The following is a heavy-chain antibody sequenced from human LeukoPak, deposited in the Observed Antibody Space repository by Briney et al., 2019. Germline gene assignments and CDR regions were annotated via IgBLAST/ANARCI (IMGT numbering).Heavy chain of an antibody. CDR1: GFTFSNAW. V-gene: IGHV3-20*04. CDR2: INWNGGST. CDR3: ARLGMTTVTTGYYYYYYYMDV. D-gene: IGHD4-17*01. Sequence: PGGSLRLSCAASGFTFSNAWMSWVRQAPGKGLEWVSGINWNGGSTGYADSVKGRFTISRDNAKNSLYLQMNSLRAEDTALYYCARLGMTTVTTGYYYYYYYMDVWGKGTTVTVSS. J-gene: IGHJ6*03.